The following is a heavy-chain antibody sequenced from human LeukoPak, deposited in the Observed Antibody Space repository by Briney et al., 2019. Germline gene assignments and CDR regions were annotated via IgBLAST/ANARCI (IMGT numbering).Heavy chain of an antibody. J-gene: IGHJ5*02. CDR1: GFTFDDYA. V-gene: IGHV3-9*01. CDR2: ISWNSGSI. Sequence: PGRSLRLSCAASGFTFDDYAMHWVRQAPGKGLEWVSGISWNSGSIGYADSVKGRFTISRDNAKNSLYLRMNSLRAEDTALYYCAKVGLVAAAGTGSWFDPWGQGTLVTVSS. CDR3: AKVGLVAAAGTGSWFDP. D-gene: IGHD6-13*01.